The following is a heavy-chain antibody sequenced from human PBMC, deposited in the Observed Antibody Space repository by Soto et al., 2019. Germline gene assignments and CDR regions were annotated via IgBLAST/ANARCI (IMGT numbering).Heavy chain of an antibody. CDR2: IYYSGST. CDR3: ARHPGRYYDILTGYYKGYFDY. J-gene: IGHJ4*02. D-gene: IGHD3-9*01. Sequence: SETLSLTCTVSGGSISSSSYYRGWIRQPPGKGLEWIGSIYYSGSTYYNPSLKSRVTISVDTSKNQFSLKLSSVTAADTAVYYCARHPGRYYDILTGYYKGYFDYWGQGTLVTVSS. V-gene: IGHV4-39*01. CDR1: GGSISSSSYY.